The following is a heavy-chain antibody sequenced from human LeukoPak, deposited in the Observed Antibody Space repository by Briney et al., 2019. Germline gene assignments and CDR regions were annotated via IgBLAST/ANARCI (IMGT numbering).Heavy chain of an antibody. CDR2: ISSNGGST. CDR3: ARDDYDSSGSFDY. D-gene: IGHD3-22*01. V-gene: IGHV3-64*01. Sequence: GGSLRLSCAASGFTFSSYAMHWVRQAPGKGLEYVSAISSNGGSTYYANSVKGRFTISRDNSKNTLYLQMGSLRAEDMAVYYCARDDYDSSGSFDYWGQGTLVTVSS. CDR1: GFTFSSYA. J-gene: IGHJ4*02.